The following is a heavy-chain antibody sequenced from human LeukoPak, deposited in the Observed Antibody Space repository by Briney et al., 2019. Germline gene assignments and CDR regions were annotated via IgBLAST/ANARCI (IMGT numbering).Heavy chain of an antibody. J-gene: IGHJ6*03. CDR1: EYSFTSYG. CDR2: ISAYNGNT. V-gene: IGHV1-18*01. D-gene: IGHD2-15*01. Sequence: GESLKISCKGSEYSFTSYGISWVRQAPGQGLEWMGWISAYNGNTNYAQKLQGRVTMTTDTSTSTAYMELRSLRSDDTAVYYCASGDYMGVWGKGTTVTVSS. CDR3: ASGDYMGV.